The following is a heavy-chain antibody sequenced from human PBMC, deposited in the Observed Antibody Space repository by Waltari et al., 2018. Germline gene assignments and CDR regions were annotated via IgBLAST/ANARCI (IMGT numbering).Heavy chain of an antibody. CDR1: GDSINSYY. CDR2: IYKRGDA. Sequence: QVQLQESGPGLVKPSETLSLTCTVSGDSINSYYCAWTRQPAGKGLEWIGHIYKRGDATYYPSRKSRVTMSGDTSRNHVSLKLSSVTAADTAVYYCARGRGSGSYYPARYFDYWGQGTLVTVSS. CDR3: ARGRGSGSYYPARYFDY. J-gene: IGHJ4*02. D-gene: IGHD3-10*01. V-gene: IGHV4-4*07.